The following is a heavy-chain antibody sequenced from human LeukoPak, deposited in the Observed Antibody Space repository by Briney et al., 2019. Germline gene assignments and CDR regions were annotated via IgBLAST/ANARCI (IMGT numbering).Heavy chain of an antibody. CDR3: ARGNSIVVVYNWFDP. Sequence: GGSLRLSCAASGFTFSSYGMHWVRQAPGKGLEWVAFIRYDGSNKYYADSVKGRFTISRDNAKNTLYLQMNSLRAGDTAVYYCARGNSIVVVYNWFDPWGQGTLVTVSS. CDR1: GFTFSSYG. D-gene: IGHD3-22*01. CDR2: IRYDGSNK. J-gene: IGHJ5*02. V-gene: IGHV3-30*02.